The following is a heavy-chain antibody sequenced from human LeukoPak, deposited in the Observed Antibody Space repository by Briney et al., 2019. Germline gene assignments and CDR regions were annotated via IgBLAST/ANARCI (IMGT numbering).Heavy chain of an antibody. D-gene: IGHD2/OR15-2a*01. CDR1: GGSISSYY. J-gene: IGHJ4*02. CDR2: IYYSGST. CDR3: ARVIYDSFRYYFDY. Sequence: SETLSLTCTVSGGSISSYYWSWNRQPPGKGLEWIGYIYYSGSTNYNPSLKSRVTISVDTSKSQFSLKLSSVTAADTAVYYCARVIYDSFRYYFDYWGQGTLVTVSS. V-gene: IGHV4-59*01.